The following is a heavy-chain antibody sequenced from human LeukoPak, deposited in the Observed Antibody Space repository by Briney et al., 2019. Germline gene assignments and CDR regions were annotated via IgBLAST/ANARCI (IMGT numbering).Heavy chain of an antibody. CDR1: GFIFTNYF. CDR2: IKHDGREK. V-gene: IGHV3-7*01. J-gene: IGHJ4*02. D-gene: IGHD3-3*01. CDR3: ATDRGWRTSGYYLYYFEY. Sequence: AGGSLRLSCAASGFIFTNYFMSWVRQAPGKGLEWVASIKHDGREKYYVDSVRGRFTISRDNTMNSLYLQMSSLRAEDTAVYYCATDRGWRTSGYYLYYFEYWGQGTLVTYSS.